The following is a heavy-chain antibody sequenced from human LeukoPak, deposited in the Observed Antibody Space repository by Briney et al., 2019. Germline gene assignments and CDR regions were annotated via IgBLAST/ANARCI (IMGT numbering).Heavy chain of an antibody. Sequence: ASVMVTCKASGYTFTGYYMHWVRQAPAQGLEWMGGINSTGGGTNYTQKFQGRGTMTTDTSISTAYMELSRLRSDDTAVYYCARVSVRWLGNEYSRYHFDYWGQGTLVTVSS. CDR2: INSTGGGT. CDR1: GYTFTGYY. V-gene: IGHV1-2*02. D-gene: IGHD6-6*01. CDR3: ARVSVRWLGNEYSRYHFDY. J-gene: IGHJ4*02.